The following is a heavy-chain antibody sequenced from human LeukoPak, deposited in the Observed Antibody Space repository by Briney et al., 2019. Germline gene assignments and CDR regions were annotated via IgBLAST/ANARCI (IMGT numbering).Heavy chain of an antibody. Sequence: GGSLRLSCAASRFTFSRYGMHWVRHAPGKGLEWVAVISYDGTNTYYADSVKGRFTISRDNSKNTLSLQMNSLRDEDTAVYYCARAAYASSPDYWGQGTLVTVSS. D-gene: IGHD2-2*01. CDR1: RFTFSRYG. J-gene: IGHJ4*02. CDR2: ISYDGTNT. CDR3: ARAAYASSPDY. V-gene: IGHV3-30*03.